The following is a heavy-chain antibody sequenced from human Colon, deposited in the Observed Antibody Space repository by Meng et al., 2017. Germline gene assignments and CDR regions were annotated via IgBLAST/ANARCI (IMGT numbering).Heavy chain of an antibody. CDR3: ARGQGFLLHYFDN. D-gene: IGHD3-22*01. V-gene: IGHV4-34*01. CDR1: GGYVSRDF. CDR2: ISEGGGT. Sequence: QWQLQQGRARLLQTSESLSLSCDVYGGYVSRDFCSWIRQSPGKVMEWIGGISEGGGTLYNPSLKSRVFISVDTSNSELTLKLTSVTDADTGVYYCARGQGFLLHYFDNWGQGTLVTVSS. J-gene: IGHJ4*02.